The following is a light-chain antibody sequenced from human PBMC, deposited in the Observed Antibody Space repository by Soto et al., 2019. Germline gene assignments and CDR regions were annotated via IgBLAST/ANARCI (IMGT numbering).Light chain of an antibody. CDR2: DAS. Sequence: QAVMTQEPSLTVSPRWTVTLTCGSSTGPVTSGHSPYWFQQKPGQAPRTLIYDASNKHSWTPARFSGSLLGGKAALTLSGEQPEDDAEYYCLLSYSGDYVFGIGKKLTVL. CDR1: TGPVTSGHS. CDR3: LLSYSGDYV. J-gene: IGLJ1*01. V-gene: IGLV7-46*01.